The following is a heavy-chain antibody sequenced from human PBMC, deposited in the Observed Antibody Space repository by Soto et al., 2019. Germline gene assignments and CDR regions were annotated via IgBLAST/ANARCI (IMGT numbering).Heavy chain of an antibody. V-gene: IGHV1-69*13. CDR3: AREDRDRETGLVPAAIDGMDV. CDR1: GGTFSRYS. CDR2: IIPIFGIP. Sequence: EASVKVSCKASGGTFSRYSITWVRQAPGHGLEWIGRIIPIFGIPTYAQKIQGRVTFTADESTSTAYMELSSLRSDDTAVYYCAREDRDRETGLVPAAIDGMDVWGQGTTVTVSS. D-gene: IGHD2-2*01. J-gene: IGHJ6*02.